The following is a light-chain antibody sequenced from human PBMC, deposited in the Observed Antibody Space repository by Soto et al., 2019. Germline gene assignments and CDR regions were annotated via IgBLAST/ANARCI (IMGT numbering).Light chain of an antibody. CDR2: GAS. CDR3: QQYDEWPPSYT. J-gene: IGKJ2*01. V-gene: IGKV3-15*01. CDR1: QSVSSN. Sequence: IMMTQSPATLSVSPGERATLSCRASQSVSSNLAWYQQKPGQAPRLLIYGASTRATGIAARISGSGSGTEFTLTISSLQSEDFGVYYCQQYDEWPPSYTFGQGTKLEIK.